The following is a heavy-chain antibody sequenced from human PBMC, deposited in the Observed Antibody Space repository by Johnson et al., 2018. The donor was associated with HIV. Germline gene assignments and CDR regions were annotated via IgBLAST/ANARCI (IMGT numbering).Heavy chain of an antibody. J-gene: IGHJ3*02. Sequence: QVQLVESGGGLVKPGGSLRLSCAASGFSFSDYYMSWIRQAPGKGLEWVSYISGSGSTIYYADSVKGLFTISIDHSKNSLYLQMHSLRAEDTAVYYCSRYSDPGYSSSWYLAAAFDIWGQGTMVTVSS. CDR2: ISGSGSTI. V-gene: IGHV3-11*01. CDR1: GFSFSDYY. D-gene: IGHD6-13*01. CDR3: SRYSDPGYSSSWYLAAAFDI.